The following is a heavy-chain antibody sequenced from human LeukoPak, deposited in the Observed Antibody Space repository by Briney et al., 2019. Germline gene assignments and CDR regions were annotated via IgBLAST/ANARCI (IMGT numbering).Heavy chain of an antibody. CDR2: IIPIFGTA. Sequence: ASVKVSCKASGGTFSSYAISWVRQAPGQGLEWMGGIIPIFGTANYAQKFQGRVAITADEFTSTAYMELSSLRSEDTAVYYCARAPYDSDVQIGFYYYYMDVWGKGTTVTVSS. CDR1: GGTFSSYA. V-gene: IGHV1-69*13. D-gene: IGHD3-22*01. CDR3: ARAPYDSDVQIGFYYYYMDV. J-gene: IGHJ6*03.